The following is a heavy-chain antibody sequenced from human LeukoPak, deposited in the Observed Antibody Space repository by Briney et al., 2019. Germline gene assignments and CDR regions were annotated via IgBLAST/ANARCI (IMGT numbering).Heavy chain of an antibody. CDR1: GFTFSSYA. Sequence: GGSLRLSCAASGFTFSSYAMSWVRQAPGKGLEWVSAISGSGGSTYYADSVKGRFTISRDNSKTTLYLQMNSLRAEDTAVYYCAKHLPFFGAGGMDVWGKGTTVTVSS. CDR2: ISGSGGST. V-gene: IGHV3-23*01. J-gene: IGHJ6*04. CDR3: AKHLPFFGAGGMDV. D-gene: IGHD3-3*01.